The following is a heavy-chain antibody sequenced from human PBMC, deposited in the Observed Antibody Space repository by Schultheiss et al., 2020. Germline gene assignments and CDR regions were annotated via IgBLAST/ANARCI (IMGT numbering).Heavy chain of an antibody. CDR1: GGSVSSGSYY. CDR2: IYYSGST. Sequence: SQTLSLTCTVSGGSVSSGSYYWSWIRQPPGKGLEWIGYIYYSGSTNYNPSLKSRVTISVDTSKNQFSLKLSSVTAADTAVYYCARGGDFWSGYYTFDYWGQGTLVNVSS. J-gene: IGHJ4*02. V-gene: IGHV4-61*01. D-gene: IGHD3-3*01. CDR3: ARGGDFWSGYYTFDY.